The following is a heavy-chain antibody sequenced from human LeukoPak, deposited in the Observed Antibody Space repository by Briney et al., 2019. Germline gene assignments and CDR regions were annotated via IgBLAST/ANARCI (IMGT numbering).Heavy chain of an antibody. Sequence: SVKVSCKASGGTFSSYAISWVRQAPGQGLEWMGGIIPIFGTANYAQKFQGRVTITADESTSTAYMELSSLRSEDTAVYYCARGLRVVVVAAYYFDYWGQGTLVTVSS. D-gene: IGHD2-15*01. CDR1: GGTFSSYA. CDR2: IIPIFGTA. J-gene: IGHJ4*02. CDR3: ARGLRVVVVAAYYFDY. V-gene: IGHV1-69*13.